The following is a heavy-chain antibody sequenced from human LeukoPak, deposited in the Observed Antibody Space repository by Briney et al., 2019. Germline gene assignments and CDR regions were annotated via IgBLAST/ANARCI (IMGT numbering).Heavy chain of an antibody. CDR1: GFTFSSYG. CDR3: ARVVYGDYGMDY. D-gene: IGHD4-17*01. V-gene: IGHV3-33*01. CDR2: IWYDGSNK. J-gene: IGHJ4*02. Sequence: GGSLRLSCAASGFTFSSYGMHWVRQAPGKGLEWVAVIWYDGSNKYYGDSVKGRFTISRDNYKNTLYLQMNSLRAEDTAVYYCARVVYGDYGMDYWGQGTLVTVSS.